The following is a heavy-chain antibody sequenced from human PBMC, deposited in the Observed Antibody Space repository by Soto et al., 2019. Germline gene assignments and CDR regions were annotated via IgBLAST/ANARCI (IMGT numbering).Heavy chain of an antibody. V-gene: IGHV3-11*01. Sequence: PGGSLRLSCAASGFTFSDYYMSWIRQAPGKGLEWVSYISSSGSTIYYADSVKGRFTISRDNAKNSLYLQMNSLRAEDTAVYYCARGSHLYYYDSSGSPPDYWGQGTLVTVSS. CDR1: GFTFSDYY. J-gene: IGHJ4*02. CDR3: ARGSHLYYYDSSGSPPDY. D-gene: IGHD3-22*01. CDR2: ISSSGSTI.